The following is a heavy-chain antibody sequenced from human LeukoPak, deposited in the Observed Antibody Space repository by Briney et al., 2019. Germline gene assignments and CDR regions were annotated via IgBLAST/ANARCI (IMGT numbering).Heavy chain of an antibody. CDR3: ARDKPGTPYCSSTSCPIYYYYGMDV. CDR1: GFTFSSYE. J-gene: IGHJ6*02. V-gene: IGHV3-48*03. CDR2: ISSSGSTI. D-gene: IGHD2-2*01. Sequence: PGGSLRLSCAASGFTFSSYEMNWVRQAPGKGLEWVSYISSSGSTIYYADSVKGRFTISRDNAKNSLYLQMNSLRAEDTAVYYCARDKPGTPYCSSTSCPIYYYYGMDVWGQGTTVTVSS.